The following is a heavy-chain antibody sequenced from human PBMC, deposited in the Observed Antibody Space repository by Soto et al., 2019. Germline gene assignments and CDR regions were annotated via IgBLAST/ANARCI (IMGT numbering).Heavy chain of an antibody. V-gene: IGHV1-46*01. D-gene: IGHD2-2*01. CDR1: GFTFSTNY. CDR2: INPNDNST. J-gene: IGHJ4*02. CDR3: ARDVVDHYFDY. Sequence: QVQLVQSGAEVKTPGASVKISCKASGFTFSTNYMHWLRQAPGQGLEWMGIINPNDNSTTNAEKFQGRVTMTSDTSTSTVYIELSSLSSDDTAFYCCARDVVDHYFDYWGQGTLVTVSS.